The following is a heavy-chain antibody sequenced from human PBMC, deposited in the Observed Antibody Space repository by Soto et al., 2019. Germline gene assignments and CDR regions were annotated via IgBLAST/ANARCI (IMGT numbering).Heavy chain of an antibody. J-gene: IGHJ4*02. Sequence: ASVKVSCKASGYTFTSYDINWVRQATGQGLEWMGWMNPNSGNTGCAQKFQGRVTMTRNTSISTAYMELSSLRSEDTAVYYCASGWGGYPLFDYWGQGTLVTVSS. D-gene: IGHD5-12*01. V-gene: IGHV1-8*01. CDR1: GYTFTSYD. CDR3: ASGWGGYPLFDY. CDR2: MNPNSGNT.